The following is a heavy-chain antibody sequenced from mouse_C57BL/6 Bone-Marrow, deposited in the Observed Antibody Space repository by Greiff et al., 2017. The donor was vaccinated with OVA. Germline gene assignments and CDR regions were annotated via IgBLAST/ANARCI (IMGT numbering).Heavy chain of an antibody. J-gene: IGHJ4*01. D-gene: IGHD1-1*01. CDR3: ARDNGSFYYYAMDY. CDR2: ISDGGSYT. V-gene: IGHV5-4*01. CDR1: GFTFSSYA. Sequence: EVKLMESGGGLVKPGGSLKLSCAASGFTFSSYAMSWVRQTPEKRLEWVATISDGGSYTYYPDNVKGRFTISRDNAKNNLYLQMSHLKSEDTAMYYCARDNGSFYYYAMDYWGQGTSVTVSS.